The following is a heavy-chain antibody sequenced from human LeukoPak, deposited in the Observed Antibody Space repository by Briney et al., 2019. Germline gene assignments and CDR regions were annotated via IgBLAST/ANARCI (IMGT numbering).Heavy chain of an antibody. CDR2: IYPGDSDT. D-gene: IGHD3-22*01. J-gene: IGHJ3*02. CDR3: ARTYYYDSGDFYYRAAFDI. CDR1: GYSFTSYW. V-gene: IGHV5-51*01. Sequence: GESLKISCKGSGYSFTSYWIGWVRQMPGKGLEWMGIIYPGDSDTRYSPSFQGQVTISADKSISTAYLQWSSLKASDTAMYYCARTYYYDSGDFYYRAAFDIWGQGTMVTVSS.